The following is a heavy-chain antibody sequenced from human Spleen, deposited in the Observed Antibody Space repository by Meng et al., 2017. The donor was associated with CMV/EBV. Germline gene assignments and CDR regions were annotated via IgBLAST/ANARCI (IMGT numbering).Heavy chain of an antibody. CDR2: IRTKTNNYAT. V-gene: IGHV3-73*01. CDR3: TTRTYYYDSDARYNWFDP. Sequence: SGSTVDWVRQASGKGLEWIGRIRTKTNNYATTYAASVKGRFTISRDDSKNTAYLQMNSLKTEDTAVYYCTTRTYYYDSDARYNWFDPWGQGTLVTVSS. D-gene: IGHD3-22*01. CDR1: SGST. J-gene: IGHJ5*02.